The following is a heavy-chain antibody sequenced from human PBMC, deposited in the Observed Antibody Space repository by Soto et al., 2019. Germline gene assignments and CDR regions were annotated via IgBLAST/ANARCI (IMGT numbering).Heavy chain of an antibody. CDR3: AILTSTRYFDY. Sequence: ASVKVSCKASGYTFTGYYMHWVRQAPGQGLEWMGWINPNSGGTNYAQKFQGRVTKTRDTSISTAYMELSRLRSDDTAVYYCAILTSTRYFDYWSQGTLVTVSS. D-gene: IGHD3-9*01. CDR2: INPNSGGT. V-gene: IGHV1-2*02. CDR1: GYTFTGYY. J-gene: IGHJ4*02.